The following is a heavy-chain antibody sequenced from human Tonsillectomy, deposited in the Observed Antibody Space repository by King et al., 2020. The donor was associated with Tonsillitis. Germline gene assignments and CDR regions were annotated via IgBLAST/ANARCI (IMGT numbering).Heavy chain of an antibody. V-gene: IGHV4-34*01. CDR3: ARGGGYCSGGSCYPDAFDI. J-gene: IGHJ3*02. CDR1: GVSFSGYY. D-gene: IGHD2-15*01. CDR2: INHSGST. Sequence: VQLQQWGAGLLKPSETLSLTCAVYGVSFSGYYWSWIRQPPGKGLEWIGEINHSGSTNYNPSLKSRVTISVDTSKNQFSLKLSSVTAADTAVYYCARGGGYCSGGSCYPDAFDIWGQGTMVTVSS.